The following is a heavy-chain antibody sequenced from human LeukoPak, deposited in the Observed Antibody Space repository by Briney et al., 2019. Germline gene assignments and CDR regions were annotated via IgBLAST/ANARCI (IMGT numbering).Heavy chain of an antibody. CDR1: GGTFSSYA. Sequence: SVKVSCKASGGTFSSYAISWVRQAPGQGLEWMGGIIPIFGTANYAQKFQGRVTITADKSTNTAYMELSSLRSEDTAVYYCARDQTMVRGVPNWFDPWGQGTLVTVSS. V-gene: IGHV1-69*06. J-gene: IGHJ5*02. CDR2: IIPIFGTA. CDR3: ARDQTMVRGVPNWFDP. D-gene: IGHD3-10*01.